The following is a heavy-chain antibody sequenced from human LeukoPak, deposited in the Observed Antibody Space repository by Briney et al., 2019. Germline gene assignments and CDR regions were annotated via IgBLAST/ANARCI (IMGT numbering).Heavy chain of an antibody. CDR2: IIPILGIA. V-gene: IGHV1-69*04. CDR3: ARDRRVRGSGRQPLAD. Sequence: SVKVSCKASGGTFSSYAISWVRQAPGQGLEWMGRIIPILGIANYAQKFQGRVTITADKSTSTAYMELSSLRSEDTAVYYCARDRRVRGSGRQPLADWGQGTLVTVSS. J-gene: IGHJ4*02. CDR1: GGTFSSYA. D-gene: IGHD3-10*01.